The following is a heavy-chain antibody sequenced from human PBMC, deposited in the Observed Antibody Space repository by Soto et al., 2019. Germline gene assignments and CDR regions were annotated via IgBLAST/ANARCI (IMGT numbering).Heavy chain of an antibody. CDR3: CRIPQYRSRPDAFAS. Sequence: PGESLKISCTGSGHRFTRYWIGWARQMCVKGLEWMGIIYPGDSDTRYSPSFQGQVTISADKSISTAYLQWSSLKASDTAMYYCCRIPQYRSRPDAFASCGKGTMVTV. D-gene: IGHD6-19*01. J-gene: IGHJ3*02. CDR1: GHRFTRYW. V-gene: IGHV5-51*01. CDR2: IYPGDSDT.